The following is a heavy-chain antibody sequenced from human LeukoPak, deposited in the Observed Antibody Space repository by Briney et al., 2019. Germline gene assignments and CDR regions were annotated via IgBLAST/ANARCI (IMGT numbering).Heavy chain of an antibody. V-gene: IGHV3-38-3*01. CDR3: AKVLTSGTYYYFDY. CDR2: ISGGST. D-gene: IGHD1-26*01. J-gene: IGHJ4*02. CDR1: GFTVSSNE. Sequence: GGSLRLSCAASGFTVSSNEMSWVRQAPGKGLEWASSISGGSTYYADSRKGRFTISRDNSKNTLHLQMNSLRAEDTAVYYCAKVLTSGTYYYFDYWGQGTLVTVSS.